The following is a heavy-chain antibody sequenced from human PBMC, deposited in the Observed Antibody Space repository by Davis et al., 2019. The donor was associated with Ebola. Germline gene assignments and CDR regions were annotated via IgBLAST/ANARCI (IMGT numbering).Heavy chain of an antibody. CDR2: INPNSGGT. CDR1: GYTFTGYY. Sequence: ASVTVSCKASGYTFTGYYMHWVRQAPGQALEWMGWINPNSGGTNYAQKFQGRVTMTRDTSISTAYMELGRLRSDDTAVYYGARFPLGSEDYWGQGTLVTVSS. V-gene: IGHV1-2*02. J-gene: IGHJ4*02. CDR3: ARFPLGSEDY. D-gene: IGHD1-26*01.